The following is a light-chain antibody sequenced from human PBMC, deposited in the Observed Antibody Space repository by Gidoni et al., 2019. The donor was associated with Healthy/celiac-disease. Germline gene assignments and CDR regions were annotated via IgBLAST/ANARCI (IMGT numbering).Light chain of an antibody. CDR1: QCVSSSY. Sequence: EIVLTQSSGTLSLAPGERATLSCRASQCVSSSYLAWYQQKPGQAPRLLIYGASSRATGIPYRFSGSGSGTDFTLTISRLEPEDFAVYYCQQYYSTPWTFGQGTKVEIK. CDR3: QQYYSTPWT. J-gene: IGKJ1*01. CDR2: GAS. V-gene: IGKV3-20*01.